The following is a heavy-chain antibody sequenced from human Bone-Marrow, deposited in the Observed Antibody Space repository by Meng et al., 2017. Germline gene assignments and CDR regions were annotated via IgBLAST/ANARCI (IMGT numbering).Heavy chain of an antibody. Sequence: GESLKISCAASGFTFSSYEMNWVRQAPGKGLEWVSYISSSGSTIYYADSVKGRFTISRDNAKNSLYLQMNSLRAEDTAVYYCARGGSYCSGGSCYSRPSYYYYYYGMDVWGQGTTVTISS. V-gene: IGHV3-48*03. CDR2: ISSSGSTI. CDR1: GFTFSSYE. D-gene: IGHD2-15*01. CDR3: ARGGSYCSGGSCYSRPSYYYYYYGMDV. J-gene: IGHJ6*02.